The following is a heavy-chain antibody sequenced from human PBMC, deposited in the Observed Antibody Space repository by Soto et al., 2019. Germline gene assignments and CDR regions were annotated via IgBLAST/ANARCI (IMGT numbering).Heavy chain of an antibody. CDR2: LYYRGNT. J-gene: IGHJ6*02. CDR3: ARDVAAGGVYYYAMDV. CDR1: GGSIRSSGYY. V-gene: IGHV4-31*03. D-gene: IGHD6-13*01. Sequence: SETLSLTCTVSGGSIRSSGYYWNWIRQYPGKGLEWIGYLYYRGNTHYNASLKSRVTTSVDTSRNQFSLKLSSVTAADTAVYYCARDVAAGGVYYYAMDVWGQGTTVTVS.